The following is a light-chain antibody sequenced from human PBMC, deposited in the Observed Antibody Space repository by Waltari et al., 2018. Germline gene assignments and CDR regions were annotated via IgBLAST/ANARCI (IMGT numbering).Light chain of an antibody. Sequence: DIQLTQSPSSVAASLGDRVTITCRASQDITGRLAWYQQRAGEAPKLLISGASNLKSGVPSRFSGSASGSEFTHSINSLQPEDFAVYYCQQTYLFPLTFGQGTRVEV. CDR1: QDITGR. CDR3: QQTYLFPLT. J-gene: IGKJ1*01. V-gene: IGKV1-12*01. CDR2: GAS.